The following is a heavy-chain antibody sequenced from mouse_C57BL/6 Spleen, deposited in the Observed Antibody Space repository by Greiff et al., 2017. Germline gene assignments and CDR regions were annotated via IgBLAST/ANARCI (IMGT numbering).Heavy chain of an antibody. V-gene: IGHV5-12*01. Sequence: EVQGVESGGGLVQPGGSLKLSCAASGFTFSDYYMYWVRQTPEKRLEWVAYISNGGGSTYYPDTVKGRFTISRDNAKNTLYLQMSRLKSEDTAMYYCARETERGQTWFAYWGQGTLVTVSA. D-gene: IGHD3-3*01. CDR2: ISNGGGST. CDR1: GFTFSDYY. J-gene: IGHJ3*01. CDR3: ARETERGQTWFAY.